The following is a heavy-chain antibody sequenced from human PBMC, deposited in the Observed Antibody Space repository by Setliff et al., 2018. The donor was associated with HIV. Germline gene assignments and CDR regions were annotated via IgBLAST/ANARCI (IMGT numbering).Heavy chain of an antibody. CDR1: GYTFTSYG. CDR3: ARDHFSYYNFWSGYYTARGVFGLFDY. CDR2: ISAYNGNT. J-gene: IGHJ4*02. D-gene: IGHD3-3*01. V-gene: IGHV1-18*01. Sequence: GASVKVSCKASGYTFTSYGISWVRQAPGQGLEWMGWISAYNGNTNYAQKLQGRVTMTTDTSTSTAYMELRSLRSDDTAVYYCARDHFSYYNFWSGYYTARGVFGLFDYWGQGTLVTVSS.